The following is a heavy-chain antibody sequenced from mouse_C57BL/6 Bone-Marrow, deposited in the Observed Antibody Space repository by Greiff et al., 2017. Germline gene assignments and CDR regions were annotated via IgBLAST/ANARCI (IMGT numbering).Heavy chain of an antibody. V-gene: IGHV1-76*01. J-gene: IGHJ2*01. CDR1: GYTFPDYY. Sequence: VQLQQSGAELVRPGASVKLSCKASGYTFPDYYINWVKQRPGQGLEWIARIYPGSGNTYYNEKFKGKATLTAEKSSSTAYMQLSSLTSEDSAVYFCARDDGYPYYFDYWGQGTTLTVSS. D-gene: IGHD2-3*01. CDR3: ARDDGYPYYFDY. CDR2: IYPGSGNT.